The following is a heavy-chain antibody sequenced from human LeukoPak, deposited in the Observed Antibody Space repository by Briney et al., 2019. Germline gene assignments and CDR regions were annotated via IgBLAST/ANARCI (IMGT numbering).Heavy chain of an antibody. D-gene: IGHD3-3*01. J-gene: IGHJ4*02. Sequence: ASVKVSCKASGYTFTGYYMHWVRQAPGQGLEWIGWINPNSGGTNYAQKFQGRVTMTRDTSISTAYMELSRLRSDDTAVYYCARDRSTYYDFWSGPPADYWGQGTLVTVSS. CDR2: INPNSGGT. CDR3: ARDRSTYYDFWSGPPADY. CDR1: GYTFTGYY. V-gene: IGHV1-2*02.